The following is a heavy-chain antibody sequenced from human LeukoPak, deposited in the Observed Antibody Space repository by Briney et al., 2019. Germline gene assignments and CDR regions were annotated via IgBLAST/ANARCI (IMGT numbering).Heavy chain of an antibody. Sequence: ASVKVSCKASGGTFSSYAISWVRQAPGQGLEWMGGIIPIFGTANYAQKFQGRVTITADESTSTAYMELSSLRSEDTAVYYCARDQSPYYADYDLGAFDIWGQGTMVTVSS. J-gene: IGHJ3*02. CDR2: IIPIFGTA. CDR1: GGTFSSYA. V-gene: IGHV1-69*13. CDR3: ARDQSPYYADYDLGAFDI. D-gene: IGHD4-17*01.